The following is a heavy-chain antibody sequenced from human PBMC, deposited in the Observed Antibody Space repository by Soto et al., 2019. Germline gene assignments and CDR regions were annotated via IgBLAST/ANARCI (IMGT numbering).Heavy chain of an antibody. D-gene: IGHD6-19*01. CDR2: LLHGGTT. CDR3: AYSSGWYRHDV. CDR1: GDSISSPKW. Sequence: QVQLQESGPGLVKPSGTLSLTCAVSGDSISSPKWWTWLRQPPGKGLESIGDLLHGGTTNYNPSHKSRVNFSVDKPQNQFSLRLTSVTAADTAIYFCAYSSGWYRHDVWGQGTSVTVSS. V-gene: IGHV4-4*02. J-gene: IGHJ3*01.